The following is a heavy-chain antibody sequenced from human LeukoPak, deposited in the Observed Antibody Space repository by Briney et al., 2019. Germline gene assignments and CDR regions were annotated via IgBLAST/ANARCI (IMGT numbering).Heavy chain of an antibody. D-gene: IGHD3-10*01. CDR3: AKRVSYSSGSHFDY. Sequence: PGGSLRLSCAASGFTFNTFGMGWVRQAPGRGLEWVSSVSDSGSDTCYADTVKYRFTISRDNSKNTLYLQMNSLRAEDSAIYYCAKRVSYSSGSHFDYWGRGTLVTVSS. V-gene: IGHV3-23*01. CDR1: GFTFNTFG. CDR2: VSDSGSDT. J-gene: IGHJ4*02.